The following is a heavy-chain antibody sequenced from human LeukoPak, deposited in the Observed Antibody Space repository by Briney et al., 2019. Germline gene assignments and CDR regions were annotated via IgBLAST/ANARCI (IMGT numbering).Heavy chain of an antibody. Sequence: PGGPLRLSCAASGFTFDDYAMHWVRQAPGKGLEWVSLISWDGGSTYYADSVKGRFTISRDNSKNSLYLQMNSLRAEDTALYYCANGNWNYWYYWGQGTLVTVSS. CDR3: ANGNWNYWYY. CDR1: GFTFDDYA. CDR2: ISWDGGST. J-gene: IGHJ4*02. D-gene: IGHD1-7*01. V-gene: IGHV3-43D*03.